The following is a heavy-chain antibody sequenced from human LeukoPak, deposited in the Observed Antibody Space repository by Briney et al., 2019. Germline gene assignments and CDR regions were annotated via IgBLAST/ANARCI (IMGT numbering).Heavy chain of an antibody. CDR2: SSHTGDIT. V-gene: IGHV4-34*01. Sequence: NPSETLSLTCAVYGGSFSNRYWTWIRQPPGRGYEWIGESSHTGDITLYNPSLKGRASIFVDSSKKQFSLRVTSVTAADTGIYCVRVPDVIAPPCDTWGPGIVVTVSS. CDR3: RVPDVIAPPCDT. J-gene: IGHJ5*02. D-gene: IGHD1-14*01. CDR1: GGSFSNRY.